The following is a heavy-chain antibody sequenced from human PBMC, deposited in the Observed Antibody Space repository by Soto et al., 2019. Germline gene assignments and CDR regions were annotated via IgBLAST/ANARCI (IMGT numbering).Heavy chain of an antibody. CDR2: IYYSGST. CDR3: ARAAEIRVLWFFDY. CDR1: GGSISSGGYY. V-gene: IGHV4-31*03. D-gene: IGHD3-10*01. Sequence: KTSETLSLTCTVSGGSISSGGYYWSWIRQHPGKGLEWIGYIYYSGSTYYNPSLKSRVTISVDTSKNQFSLKLSSVTAADTAVYYCARAAEIRVLWFFDYWGQGTRVTVSS. J-gene: IGHJ4*02.